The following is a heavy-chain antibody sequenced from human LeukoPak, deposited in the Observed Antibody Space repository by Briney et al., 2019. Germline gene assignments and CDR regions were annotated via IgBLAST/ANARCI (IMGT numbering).Heavy chain of an antibody. J-gene: IGHJ3*02. CDR1: GYSFPTYW. D-gene: IGHD6-13*01. V-gene: IGHV5-51*01. Sequence: GESLKISCKGSGYSFPTYWIAWVRQMPGKGLEWMGIIYPGDSDTRYSPSFQGQVTISADKSISTAYLQWSSLKASDTAMYYCARPQGKSSSWYGAFDIWGQGTMVTVSS. CDR3: ARPQGKSSSWYGAFDI. CDR2: IYPGDSDT.